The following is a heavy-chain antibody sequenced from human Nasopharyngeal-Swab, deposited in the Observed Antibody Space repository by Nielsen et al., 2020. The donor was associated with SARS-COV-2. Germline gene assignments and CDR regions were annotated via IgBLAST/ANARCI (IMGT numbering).Heavy chain of an antibody. J-gene: IGHJ4*02. V-gene: IGHV1-2*06. D-gene: IGHD5-12*01. CDR3: SRRATFDY. CDR2: INPNSGGT. Sequence: WVRQALGQGLEWMGRINPNSGGTNYAQKFQGRVTMTRDTSISTAYMELSSLRSDDTAVYYCSRRATFDYWGQGTLVTVSS.